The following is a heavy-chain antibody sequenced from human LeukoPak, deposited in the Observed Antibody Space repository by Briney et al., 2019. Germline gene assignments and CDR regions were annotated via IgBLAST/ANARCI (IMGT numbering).Heavy chain of an antibody. V-gene: IGHV4-4*07. CDR3: ARDGPTYYYGSGSPRWFDP. D-gene: IGHD3-10*01. CDR2: IYTSGST. J-gene: IGHJ5*02. Sequence: PSETLSLTCTVSGGSISRYYWSWIRQPAGKGLEWIGRIYTSGSTNYNPSLKSRVTMSVDTSKNQFSLKLSSVTAADTAVYYCARDGPTYYYGSGSPRWFDPWGQGTLVTVSS. CDR1: GGSISRYY.